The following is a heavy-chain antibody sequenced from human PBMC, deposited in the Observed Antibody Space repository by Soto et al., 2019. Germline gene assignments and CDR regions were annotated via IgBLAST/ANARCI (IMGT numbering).Heavy chain of an antibody. Sequence: EVQLLESGGGLVQPGGSLRLSCAASGFTFSSYAMSWVRQAPGKGLEWVSAISGSGGSTYYADSVKGRFTISRDKSTNTLYMHMNSLRADDTGVYYCANSRLHSSRRLLGRFDAFDIWGQGTIVTVSS. J-gene: IGHJ3*02. V-gene: IGHV3-23*01. D-gene: IGHD6-13*01. CDR1: GFTFSSYA. CDR2: ISGSGGST. CDR3: ANSRLHSSRRLLGRFDAFDI.